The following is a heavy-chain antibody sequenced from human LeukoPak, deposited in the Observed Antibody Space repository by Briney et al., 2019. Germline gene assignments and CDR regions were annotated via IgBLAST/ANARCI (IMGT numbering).Heavy chain of an antibody. Sequence: PGGSLRLSCAAAGFTFSSYWMHWVRQAPGKGLVWVARINSDGCSTSYADSVKGRFTISRDNAKNTLYLQMNSLRAEDTAVYYCAREHAYYDSSGYYYDAFDIWGQGTMVTVSS. V-gene: IGHV3-74*01. CDR1: GFTFSSYW. J-gene: IGHJ3*02. CDR2: INSDGCST. CDR3: AREHAYYDSSGYYYDAFDI. D-gene: IGHD3-22*01.